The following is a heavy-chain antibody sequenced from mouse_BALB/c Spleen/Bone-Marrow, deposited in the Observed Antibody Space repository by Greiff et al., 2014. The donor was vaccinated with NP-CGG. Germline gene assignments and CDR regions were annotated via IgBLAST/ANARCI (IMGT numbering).Heavy chain of an antibody. CDR3: ASYYYGSSSFAY. Sequence: EVQGVESGAELVKPGASVKLSCTASGFNIKDTYMHWVKQRPEQGLEWIGRIGPANGNTKYDPKFQGKATITADTSSNTAYPQLSSLTSEDTAVYYCASYYYGSSSFAYWGQGTLVTVSA. D-gene: IGHD1-1*01. CDR2: IGPANGNT. V-gene: IGHV14-3*02. CDR1: GFNIKDTY. J-gene: IGHJ3*01.